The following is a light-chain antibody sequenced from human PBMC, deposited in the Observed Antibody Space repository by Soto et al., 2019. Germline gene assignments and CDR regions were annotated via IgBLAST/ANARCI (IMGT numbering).Light chain of an antibody. V-gene: IGLV2-14*01. CDR1: SSDVGAFHF. CDR2: NVS. J-gene: IGLJ1*01. CDR3: NSYTTRGTYV. Sequence: SVLTQPASVSGSPGQSITISCTGTSSDVGAFHFVTWYQQHPGKAPKLIICNVSERPSGVSPRFSGSKSGNTASLSIAGLQAEDEADYYCNSYTTRGTYVFGSGTKVAV.